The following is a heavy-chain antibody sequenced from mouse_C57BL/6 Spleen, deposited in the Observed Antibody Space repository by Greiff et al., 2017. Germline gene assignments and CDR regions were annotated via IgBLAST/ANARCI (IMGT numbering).Heavy chain of an antibody. D-gene: IGHD2-1*01. V-gene: IGHV1-64*01. J-gene: IGHJ3*01. CDR1: GYTLTSYW. CDR3: ARKGSYGNYSCAY. CDR2: IHPNSGST. Sequence: QVQLQQPGAELVKPGASVKLSCKASGYTLTSYWMHWVKQRPGQGLEWIGMIHPNSGSTNYNETFKSKATLTVDKSSSTAYMQLSSLTSEDSAVYYCARKGSYGNYSCAYWGQGTLGTVAA.